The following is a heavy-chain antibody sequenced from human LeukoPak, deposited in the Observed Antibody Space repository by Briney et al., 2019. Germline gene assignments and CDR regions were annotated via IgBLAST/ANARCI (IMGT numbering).Heavy chain of an antibody. V-gene: IGHV1-18*01. Sequence: ASVKVSCKASGYTFTNYAFSWVRQAPGQGLEWVGWINTNNGNTNYVKRLQGRVTMTTDTSTSTAYMELRILRSDDTAVYYCAREREETYGSGSYTFDHWGQGTLVTVSS. CDR3: AREREETYGSGSYTFDH. CDR1: GYTFTNYA. D-gene: IGHD3-10*01. CDR2: INTNNGNT. J-gene: IGHJ4*02.